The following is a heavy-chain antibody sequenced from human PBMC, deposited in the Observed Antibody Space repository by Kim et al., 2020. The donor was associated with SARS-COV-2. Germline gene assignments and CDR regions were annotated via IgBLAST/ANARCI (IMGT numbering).Heavy chain of an antibody. D-gene: IGHD4-4*01. CDR3: ASPVDEELDDNSDSWDAFNV. V-gene: IGHV3-11*03. CDR2: ISADETFT. Sequence: GGSLRLSCAASGFMFSDYYMSWIRQPPGKGLEWISYISADETFTDYADPVKGRFTISRDNVRNSLYLQMDSLRAEDTAIYYCASPVDEELDDNSDSWDAFNVWGQGTVVTVSS. CDR1: GFMFSDYY. J-gene: IGHJ3*01.